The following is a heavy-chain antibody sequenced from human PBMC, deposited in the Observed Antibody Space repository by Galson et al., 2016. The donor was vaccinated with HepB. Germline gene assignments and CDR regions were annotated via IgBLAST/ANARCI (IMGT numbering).Heavy chain of an antibody. V-gene: IGHV3-33*01. Sequence: SLRLSCAASGFIFSTYGMHWVRQAPGKGLEWVAVIWYDGSNKKYADSVKGRFTISRDNSKNTLFLQMNSLRVEDTAVYYCARDNCINAICYTGWFDSWGQGTLVTVSA. D-gene: IGHD2-8*01. CDR1: GFIFSTYG. J-gene: IGHJ5*01. CDR3: ARDNCINAICYTGWFDS. CDR2: IWYDGSNK.